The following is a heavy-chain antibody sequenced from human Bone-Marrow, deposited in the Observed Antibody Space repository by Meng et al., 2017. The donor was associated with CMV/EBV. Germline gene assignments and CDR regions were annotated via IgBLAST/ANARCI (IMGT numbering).Heavy chain of an antibody. J-gene: IGHJ4*02. V-gene: IGHV4-59*01. CDR1: GGSFSGYY. CDR3: ARVNWCSSTSCYTADY. Sequence: SETLSLTCAVYGGSFSGYYWSWIRQPPGKGLEWIGYIYYSGSTNYNPSLKSRVTISVDTSKNQFSLKLSPVTAADTAVYYCARVNWCSSTSCYTADYWGQGTLVTVSS. CDR2: IYYSGST. D-gene: IGHD2-2*02.